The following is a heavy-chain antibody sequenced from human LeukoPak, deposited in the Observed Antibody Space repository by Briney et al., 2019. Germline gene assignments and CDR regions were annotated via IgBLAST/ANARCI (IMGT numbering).Heavy chain of an antibody. J-gene: IGHJ4*02. D-gene: IGHD3-10*01. CDR2: ISTDGSKT. V-gene: IGHV3-74*01. Sequence: PGGSLRLSCTVSGFTFSSYWMHWVRQAPGKGPVWLSRISTDGSKTSYADSVKGRFIISRDNAKNMLYLQMNSLRAEDTAVYYCARGRYYYGSGSYGEYWGQGTLVTVSS. CDR3: ARGRYYYGSGSYGEY. CDR1: GFTFSSYW.